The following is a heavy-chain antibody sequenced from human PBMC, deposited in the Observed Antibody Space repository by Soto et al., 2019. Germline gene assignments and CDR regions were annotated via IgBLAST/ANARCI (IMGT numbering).Heavy chain of an antibody. CDR2: IYHSGST. CDR3: ARTNNYYDSSGYYSKYYFDY. CDR1: GGSISSGGYS. D-gene: IGHD3-22*01. J-gene: IGHJ4*02. V-gene: IGHV4-30-2*01. Sequence: ASETLSLTCAVSGGSISSGGYSWSWIRQPPGKGLEWIGYIYHSGSTYYNPSLKSRVTISVDRSKNQFSLKLSSVTAADTAVYYCARTNNYYDSSGYYSKYYFDYWGQGTLVTVSS.